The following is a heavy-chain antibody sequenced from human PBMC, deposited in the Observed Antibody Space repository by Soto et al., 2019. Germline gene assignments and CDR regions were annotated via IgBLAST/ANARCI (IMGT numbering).Heavy chain of an antibody. CDR3: ASRDSSGPYYYYGMDV. CDR1: GGTFSSYA. D-gene: IGHD3-22*01. CDR2: IIPIFGTA. J-gene: IGHJ6*02. Sequence: ASVKVSCKASGGTFSSYAISWVRQAPGQGLEWMGGIIPIFGTANYAQKFQGRVTITADESTSTAYMELSSLRSEDTAVYYCASRDSSGPYYYYGMDVWGQGTTVTVSS. V-gene: IGHV1-69*13.